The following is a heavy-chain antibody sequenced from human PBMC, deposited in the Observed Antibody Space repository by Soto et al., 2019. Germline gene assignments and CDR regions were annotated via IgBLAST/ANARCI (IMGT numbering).Heavy chain of an antibody. CDR2: IWYDGSNK. D-gene: IGHD4-17*01. J-gene: IGHJ6*02. Sequence: QVQLVESGGGVVQPGRSLRLSCAASGFTFSNYGMHCVRQAPGKGLEWGAVIWYDGSNKYYADSVKGRFTISRDNSKNTLYVQMNSLRAEDTAVHYCARDTIRYGDHYYYGMDVWGQGTTVTVSS. V-gene: IGHV3-33*01. CDR1: GFTFSNYG. CDR3: ARDTIRYGDHYYYGMDV.